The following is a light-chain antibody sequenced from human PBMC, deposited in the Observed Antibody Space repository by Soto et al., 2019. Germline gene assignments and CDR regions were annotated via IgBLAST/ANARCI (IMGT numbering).Light chain of an antibody. CDR3: YSYTSRSTWV. J-gene: IGLJ3*02. CDR1: SSDIGAYDY. Sequence: QSALTQPASLSGSPGQSITISCTGTSSDIGAYDYVSWFQQHPGKAPKLMISEVNNRPSGVSNRFSGSKSGNTAYLTISGLQVEDEAEYYCYSYTSRSTWVFGGGTKLTVL. V-gene: IGLV2-14*01. CDR2: EVN.